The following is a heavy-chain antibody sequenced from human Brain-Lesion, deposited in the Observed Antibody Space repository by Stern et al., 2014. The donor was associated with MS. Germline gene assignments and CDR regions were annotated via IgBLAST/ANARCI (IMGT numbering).Heavy chain of an antibody. Sequence: EVQLLESGGKLIQPGESLRISCAASGFSVSNNYMTWVRQAPGKGLEWDXLIYSGGGTYYADSVKGRFTISRDNSKNTLYLQMNNLRAEDTAVYYCARDRTCTGGSCYGTWGQGTLVTVSS. D-gene: IGHD2-15*01. CDR1: GFSVSNNY. J-gene: IGHJ5*02. V-gene: IGHV3-53*01. CDR2: IYSGGGT. CDR3: ARDRTCTGGSCYGT.